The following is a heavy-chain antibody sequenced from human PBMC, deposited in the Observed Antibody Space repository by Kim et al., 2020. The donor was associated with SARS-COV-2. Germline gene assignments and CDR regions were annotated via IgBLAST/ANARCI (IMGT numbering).Heavy chain of an antibody. V-gene: IGHV3-33*01. Sequence: ADSVKGRFTISRDNSKNTLYLQMNSLRAEDTAVYYCARDGTMVRGVFDYWGQGTLVTVSS. J-gene: IGHJ4*02. D-gene: IGHD3-10*01. CDR3: ARDGTMVRGVFDY.